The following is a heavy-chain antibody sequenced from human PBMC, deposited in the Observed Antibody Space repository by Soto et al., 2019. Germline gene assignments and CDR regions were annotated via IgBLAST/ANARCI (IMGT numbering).Heavy chain of an antibody. CDR1: GFTFTSSA. CDR2: IVVGSGNT. Sequence: QMQLVQSGPEVKKPGTSVKVSCKASGFTFTSSAVQWVRQARGQRLEWIGWIVVGSGNTNYAQKFQERVTITWDMSTSTAYSELSSLRSEDTAVYYCAAYRLELNAFDIWGQGTMVTVSS. V-gene: IGHV1-58*01. D-gene: IGHD1-7*01. CDR3: AAYRLELNAFDI. J-gene: IGHJ3*02.